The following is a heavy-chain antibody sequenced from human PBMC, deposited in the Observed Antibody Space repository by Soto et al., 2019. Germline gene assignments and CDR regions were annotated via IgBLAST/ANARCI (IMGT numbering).Heavy chain of an antibody. CDR1: GYTFTSYA. CDR3: AREKRVVGANTFYYYYGMDV. J-gene: IGHJ6*02. CDR2: INAGNGNT. V-gene: IGHV1-3*01. Sequence: ASVKVSCKASGYTFTSYAMHWVRQAPGQRLEWMGWINAGNGNTKYSQKFQGRVTITRDTSASTAYMELSSLRSEDTAVYYCAREKRVVGANTFYYYYGMDVWGQGTRVTFSS. D-gene: IGHD1-26*01.